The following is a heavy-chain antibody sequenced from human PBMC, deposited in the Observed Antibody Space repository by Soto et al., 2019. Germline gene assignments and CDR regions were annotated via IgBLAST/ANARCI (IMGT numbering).Heavy chain of an antibody. V-gene: IGHV1-24*01. Sequence: RASVKVSCKVSGYTLTELSMHWVRQAPGKGLEWVGGFDPEDGETIYAQKFQGRVTMTEDTSTDTAYMELSSLRSEDTAVYYCATDSAAIDYYYYGMDVWGQGTTVTVPS. J-gene: IGHJ6*02. D-gene: IGHD2-2*02. CDR3: ATDSAAIDYYYYGMDV. CDR2: FDPEDGET. CDR1: GYTLTELS.